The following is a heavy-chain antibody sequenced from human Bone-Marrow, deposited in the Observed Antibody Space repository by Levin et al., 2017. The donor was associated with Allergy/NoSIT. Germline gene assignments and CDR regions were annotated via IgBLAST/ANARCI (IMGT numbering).Heavy chain of an antibody. V-gene: IGHV3-33*01. J-gene: IGHJ6*02. CDR1: GFTFSNYG. Sequence: TGGSLRLSCAASGFTFSNYGMHWVRQAPGKGLEWVAVIWYDGSNKFYADSVKGRFTISRDNPKNTLYLQIDSLRAEDTAVYYCARESAMAGTLIFTGYGMDVWGQGTTVTVSS. CDR2: IWYDGSNK. D-gene: IGHD6-19*01. CDR3: ARESAMAGTLIFTGYGMDV.